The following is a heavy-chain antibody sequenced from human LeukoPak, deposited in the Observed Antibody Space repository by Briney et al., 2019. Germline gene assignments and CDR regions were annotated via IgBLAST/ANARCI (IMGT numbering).Heavy chain of an antibody. CDR1: GGSISSYY. D-gene: IGHD6-13*01. V-gene: IGHV4-59*01. Sequence: SETLSLTCTVSGGSISSYYWSWIRQPPGKGLEWIGYIYYSGSTNYNPSLKSRVTIPVDTSKNQFSLKLSSVTAADTAVYYCATFHSSSWYLDYWGQGTLVTVSS. CDR3: ATFHSSSWYLDY. CDR2: IYYSGST. J-gene: IGHJ4*02.